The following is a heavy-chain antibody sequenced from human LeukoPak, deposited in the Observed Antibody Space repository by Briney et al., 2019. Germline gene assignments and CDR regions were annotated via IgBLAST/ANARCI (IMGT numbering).Heavy chain of an antibody. Sequence: ASVTVSCKASGYTFTGYYMHWVRQAPGQGLEWMGWINPNSGGTNYAQKFQGWVTMTRATSISTAYMELSRLRSDDTAVYYCARASPDPYGMDVWGQGTTVTVSS. V-gene: IGHV1-2*04. J-gene: IGHJ6*02. D-gene: IGHD1-14*01. CDR3: ARASPDPYGMDV. CDR1: GYTFTGYY. CDR2: INPNSGGT.